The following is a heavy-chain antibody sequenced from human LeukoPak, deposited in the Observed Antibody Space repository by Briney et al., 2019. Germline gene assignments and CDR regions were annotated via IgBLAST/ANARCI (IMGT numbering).Heavy chain of an antibody. CDR3: ASGRLVGAPDY. CDR1: GFTFSDYY. CDR2: ITSDGSGI. V-gene: IGHV3-74*01. Sequence: PGGSLRLSCTASGFTFSDYYMSWIRQAPGKGLVWVSRITSDGSGIGYADSVKGRFSTSRDNAKNTLYLQMNSLRAEDTAVYYCASGRLVGAPDYWGQGTLVTVSS. J-gene: IGHJ4*02. D-gene: IGHD1-26*01.